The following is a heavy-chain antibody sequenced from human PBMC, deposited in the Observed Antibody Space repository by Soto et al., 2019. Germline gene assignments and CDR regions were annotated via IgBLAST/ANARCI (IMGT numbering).Heavy chain of an antibody. J-gene: IGHJ6*02. D-gene: IGHD3-10*01. Sequence: GGSLRLSCAASGFPFSSYSMNWVRQAPGKGLEWVSYISSSSSTIYYADSVKGRFTISRDNAKNSLYLQMNSLRAEDTAVYYCAREFTVRGVDYYGMDVWGQGTTVTVSS. CDR3: AREFTVRGVDYYGMDV. CDR1: GFPFSSYS. CDR2: ISSSSSTI. V-gene: IGHV3-48*01.